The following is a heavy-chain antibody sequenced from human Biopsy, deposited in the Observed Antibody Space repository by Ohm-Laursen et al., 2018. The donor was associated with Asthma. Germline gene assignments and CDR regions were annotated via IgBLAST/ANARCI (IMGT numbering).Heavy chain of an antibody. J-gene: IGHJ4*02. CDR3: ARKAGSCISRTCYSLDF. V-gene: IGHV1-69*13. Sequence: SVKVSCESLGGTFNTYVIGWVRQAPGQGLEWMGGINSVFGTTTYPQKFQDRVTITVDDSTSTVYMELSSLRSEDTAVYYCARKAGSCISRTCYSLDFWGQGTLVTVSS. CDR2: INSVFGTT. CDR1: GGTFNTYV. D-gene: IGHD2-2*01.